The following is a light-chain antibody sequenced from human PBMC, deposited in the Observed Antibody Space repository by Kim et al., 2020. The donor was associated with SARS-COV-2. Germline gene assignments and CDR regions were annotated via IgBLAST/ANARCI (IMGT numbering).Light chain of an antibody. CDR3: QSIDKSIYI. CDR2: EDN. J-gene: IGLJ1*01. V-gene: IGLV6-57*03. CDR1: SGSIATNY. Sequence: GRTDTISCNRNSGSIATNYVQWYQQRPGSAPTTVIYEDNQRPSGVPGRFSGSSDSSSNSASLIISGLKTEDEADYYCQSIDKSIYIFGTGTKVTVL.